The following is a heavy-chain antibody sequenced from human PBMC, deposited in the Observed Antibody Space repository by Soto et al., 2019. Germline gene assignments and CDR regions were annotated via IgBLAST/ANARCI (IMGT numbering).Heavy chain of an antibody. V-gene: IGHV3-23*01. CDR2: ISDTGAST. CDR3: EKGRGSGWAWYFDN. Sequence: GGSLRLSGAASGFTFKESAMNWVRQAPGKGLEWVASISDTGASTWYAESVRGRLSISRDNSKNTLYLQMNSLRGEDTAVYYCEKGRGSGWAWYFDNRGQGTLVTGSS. D-gene: IGHD6-25*01. J-gene: IGHJ4*02. CDR1: GFTFKESA.